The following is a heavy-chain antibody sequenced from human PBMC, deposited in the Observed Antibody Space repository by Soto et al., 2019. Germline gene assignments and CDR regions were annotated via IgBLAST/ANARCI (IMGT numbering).Heavy chain of an antibody. CDR1: GGTFSSYT. Sequence: QVQLVQSGAEVKKPGSSVKVSCKASGGTFSSYTISWVRQAPGQGLEWMGRIIPIPGIANYAQQFQGRVTITADKSTSTAYMELSSLRSEDTAVYYCARDSMVRGVTRRDYYYMDVWGKGTTVTVAS. CDR2: IIPIPGIA. D-gene: IGHD3-10*01. CDR3: ARDSMVRGVTRRDYYYMDV. V-gene: IGHV1-69*08. J-gene: IGHJ6*03.